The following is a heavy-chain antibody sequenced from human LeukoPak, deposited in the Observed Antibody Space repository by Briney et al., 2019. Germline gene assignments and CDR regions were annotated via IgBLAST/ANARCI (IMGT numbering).Heavy chain of an antibody. CDR1: GNCW. CDR2: INSDGSWT. J-gene: IGHJ4*02. V-gene: IGHV3-74*01. CDR3: VSFYETY. D-gene: IGHD2/OR15-2a*01. Sequence: GGSLRLSCAASGNCWMHWVRQARGEGLVWVSHINSDGSWTSYADSVKRRFTISKDNAKNTVYLQMNSLRAEDTAVYYCVSFYETYWGRGTLVTVSS.